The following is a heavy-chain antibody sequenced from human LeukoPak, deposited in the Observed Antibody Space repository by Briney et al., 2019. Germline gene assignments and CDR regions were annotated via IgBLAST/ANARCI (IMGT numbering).Heavy chain of an antibody. J-gene: IGHJ4*02. D-gene: IGHD3-10*01. CDR1: GFTFSSYS. CDR3: AREDMSEGSFDY. V-gene: IGHV3-21*01. CDR2: ISSSSSYI. Sequence: PGGSLRLSCAAPGFTFSSYSMNWVRQAPGKGLEWVSSISSSSSYIYYADSVKGRFTISRDNAKNSLYLQMNSLRAEDTAVYYCAREDMSEGSFDYWGQGTLVTVSS.